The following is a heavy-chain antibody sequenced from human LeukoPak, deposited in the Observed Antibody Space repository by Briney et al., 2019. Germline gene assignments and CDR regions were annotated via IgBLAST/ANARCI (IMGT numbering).Heavy chain of an antibody. CDR1: GFTFSTYS. CDR3: ASSRGLEYDSSGYYSPFDH. CDR2: ISSSSSNI. D-gene: IGHD3-22*01. Sequence: PGGSLTLSCAASGFTFSTYSMNWVRRAPGKGPEWISYISSSSSNIYYADPVKGRFTISRDNAKNSVYLQMNSLRDEETAVYYCASSRGLEYDSSGYYSPFDHWGQGTMVTVSS. J-gene: IGHJ4*02. V-gene: IGHV3-48*02.